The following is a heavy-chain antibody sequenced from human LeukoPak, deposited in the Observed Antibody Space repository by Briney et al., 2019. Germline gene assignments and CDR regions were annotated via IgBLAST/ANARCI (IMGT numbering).Heavy chain of an antibody. J-gene: IGHJ4*02. Sequence: GASVRVSCKASDYTFTGYYMHWVRQAPGQGLEWMGWINPNTGGTNYAQKFQGRITLTRDTSISTAYMELSSLRSDDTAVYYCARDYSDSSGHWDYWGQGTLVTAFS. CDR2: INPNTGGT. CDR1: DYTFTGYY. CDR3: ARDYSDSSGHWDY. D-gene: IGHD3-22*01. V-gene: IGHV1-2*02.